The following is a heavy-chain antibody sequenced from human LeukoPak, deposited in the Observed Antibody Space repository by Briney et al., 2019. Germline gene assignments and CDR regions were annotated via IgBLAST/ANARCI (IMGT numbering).Heavy chain of an antibody. V-gene: IGHV3-20*04. CDR2: INWNGAWT. Sequence: SGGSLRLSCAASGFKLDDYGMTWVRQAPGKGLEWVCDINWNGAWTGYADSVKGRFTISRDNAKNSLYLQMNSLRAEDTALYYCAGYYYDSSRGFDLWGQGTLVTVSA. J-gene: IGHJ5*02. D-gene: IGHD3-22*01. CDR3: AGYYYDSSRGFDL. CDR1: GFKLDDYG.